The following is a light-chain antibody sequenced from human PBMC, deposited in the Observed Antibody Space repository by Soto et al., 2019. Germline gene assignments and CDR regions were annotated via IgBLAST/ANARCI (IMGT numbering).Light chain of an antibody. Sequence: EIVLTQSPATLSLSAGERVTLSCRSSQSVDTMVAWYQQQVGRTPRLLIYETSSRATGVPARFSGSGSGTDFTLTISRLEPEDFAIYFCQVRSDWPPFKYTFGQGTKQEVQ. CDR2: ETS. CDR3: QVRSDWPPFKYT. CDR1: QSVDTM. V-gene: IGKV3-11*01. J-gene: IGKJ2*01.